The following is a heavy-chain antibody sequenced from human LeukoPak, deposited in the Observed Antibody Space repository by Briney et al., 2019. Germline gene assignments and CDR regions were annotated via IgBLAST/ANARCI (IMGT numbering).Heavy chain of an antibody. D-gene: IGHD3-22*01. CDR2: IESHGFTH. J-gene: IGHJ5*02. CDR3: ATGSKVVISMNWFDP. Sequence: GGSLRLSCSASALTFRKSGIHWVRQAPGKGLDWVSFIESHGFTHFYADSVKGRFTISRDNSKNTLYLQMNSLRAEDTAVYYCATGSKVVISMNWFDPWGQGILVTVSS. V-gene: IGHV3-30*02. CDR1: ALTFRKSG.